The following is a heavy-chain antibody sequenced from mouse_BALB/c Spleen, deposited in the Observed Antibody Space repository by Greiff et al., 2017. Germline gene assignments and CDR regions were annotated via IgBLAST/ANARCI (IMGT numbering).Heavy chain of an antibody. Sequence: VQLQQSGPELVKPGASVKISCKASGYSFTGYYMHWVKQSHVKSLEWIGRINPYNGATSYNQNFKDKASLTVDKSSSTAYMELHSLTSEDSAVYYCARSSYGSAFDYWGQGTTLTVSS. CDR2: INPYNGAT. CDR3: ARSSYGSAFDY. J-gene: IGHJ2*01. CDR1: GYSFTGYY. V-gene: IGHV1-31*01. D-gene: IGHD1-1*01.